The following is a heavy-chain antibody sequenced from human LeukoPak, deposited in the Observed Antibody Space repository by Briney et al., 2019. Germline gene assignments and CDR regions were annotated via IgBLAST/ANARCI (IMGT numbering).Heavy chain of an antibody. V-gene: IGHV4-59*01. J-gene: IGHJ4*02. CDR2: IYYSGST. D-gene: IGHD5-24*01. Sequence: SETLSLTXTVSGGSISSYYWSWIRQPPGKGLEWIGYIYYSGSTNYNPSLKSRVTISVDTSKNQFSLKLSSVTAADTAVYYCASGGVEMATIWYYWGQGTLVTVSS. CDR1: GGSISSYY. CDR3: ASGGVEMATIWYY.